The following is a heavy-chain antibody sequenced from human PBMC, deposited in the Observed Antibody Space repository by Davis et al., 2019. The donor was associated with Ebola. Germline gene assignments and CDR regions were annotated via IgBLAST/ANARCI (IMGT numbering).Heavy chain of an antibody. CDR2: ISISSAFI. J-gene: IGHJ4*02. CDR3: AKVAVAGQPHFDY. V-gene: IGHV3-21*04. CDR1: GFTFSTYT. Sequence: GESLKISCAASGFTFSTYTMTWVRQAPGKGLEWVSSISISSAFIYYADSVKGRFTVSRDNAKSSLSLQMNSLRAEDTAVYYCAKVAVAGQPHFDYWGQGTLVTVSS. D-gene: IGHD6-19*01.